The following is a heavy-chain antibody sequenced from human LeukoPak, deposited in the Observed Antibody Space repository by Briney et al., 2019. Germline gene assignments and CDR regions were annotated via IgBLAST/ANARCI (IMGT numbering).Heavy chain of an antibody. CDR3: ARLTSSWYQDWYFDL. V-gene: IGHV4-4*07. CDR2: IYTSGSP. D-gene: IGHD6-13*01. J-gene: IGHJ2*01. Sequence: SETLSLTCTVSSGSVSSYDWSWIRQPAGKGLEWIGRIYTSGSPNYNPSLKSRVTMSVDTSKNQFSLKLSSVTAADTAVYYCARLTSSWYQDWYFDLWGRGTLVTVSS. CDR1: SGSVSSYD.